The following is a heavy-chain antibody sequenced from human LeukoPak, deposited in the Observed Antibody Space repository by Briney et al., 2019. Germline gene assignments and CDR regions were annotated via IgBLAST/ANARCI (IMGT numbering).Heavy chain of an antibody. D-gene: IGHD1-26*01. J-gene: IGHJ4*02. CDR2: ISGSGGST. Sequence: PGGSLRLSCAASGFIFSNYGMNWVRQAPGKGLEWVSAISGSGGSTYYADSVKGRLTISRDNSKNTLYLQMNSLRAEDTAVYYCAKDTRYSGSYYFVFDYWGQGTLVTVSS. CDR3: AKDTRYSGSYYFVFDY. CDR1: GFIFSNYG. V-gene: IGHV3-23*01.